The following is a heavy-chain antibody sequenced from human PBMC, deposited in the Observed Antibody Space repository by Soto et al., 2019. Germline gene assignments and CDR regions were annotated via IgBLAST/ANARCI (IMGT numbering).Heavy chain of an antibody. J-gene: IGHJ6*02. V-gene: IGHV4-30-2*01. CDR1: GGSISSGGYS. CDR2: IYPTGKT. CDR3: ARARPGPAPRWGV. Sequence: KSSETLSLTCTVSGGSISSGGYSWSWIRQAPGKGLEWIGYIYPTGKTYYNPSLMNRATLSIDTSQNQFSLQLTSVTAADTAVYFCARARPGPAPRWGVWGHGTTVTVSS. D-gene: IGHD3-16*01.